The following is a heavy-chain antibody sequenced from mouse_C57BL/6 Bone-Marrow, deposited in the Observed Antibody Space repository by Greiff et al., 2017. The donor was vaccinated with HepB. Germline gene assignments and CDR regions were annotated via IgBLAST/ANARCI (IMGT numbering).Heavy chain of an antibody. Sequence: EVQLQESGAELVRPGASVKLSCTASGFNIKDDYMHWVKQRPEQGLEWIGWIDPENGDTEYASKFQGKATITADTSSNTAYLQLSSLTSEDTAVYYCTTMSGSYFYYWGQGTTLTVSS. J-gene: IGHJ2*01. CDR1: GFNIKDDY. D-gene: IGHD1-3*01. CDR2: IDPENGDT. CDR3: TTMSGSYFYY. V-gene: IGHV14-4*01.